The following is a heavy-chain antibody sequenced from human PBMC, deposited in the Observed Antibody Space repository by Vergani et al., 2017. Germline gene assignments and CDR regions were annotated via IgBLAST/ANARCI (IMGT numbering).Heavy chain of an antibody. D-gene: IGHD3-9*01. J-gene: IGHJ4*02. V-gene: IGHV3-23*01. CDR2: ISGSGVSA. Sequence: EVQLLESGGGLVQPGGSLRLTCAASEVTFSNYAMNWVRQAPGKGLEWVSGISGSGVSADYKDSVKGRFTISRDYSKTMLFLQMNNLRTEDTAIYYCAKQYFVSGNYLFDYWGQGTLVTVSS. CDR3: AKQYFVSGNYLFDY. CDR1: EVTFSNYA.